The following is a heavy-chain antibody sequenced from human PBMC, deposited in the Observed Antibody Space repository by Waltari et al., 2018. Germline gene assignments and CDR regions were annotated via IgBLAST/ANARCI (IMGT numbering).Heavy chain of an antibody. Sequence: QVQLQQWGAGLLKPSETLSLTCAVYGGSFSGYYWSWIRQPPGKGLEWIGEINHSGRTNYNPSLKSRVTISVDTSKNQFSLKLSSVTAADTAVYYCARDGGNVYWYFDLWGRGTLVTVSS. J-gene: IGHJ2*01. CDR1: GGSFSGYY. CDR3: ARDGGNVYWYFDL. D-gene: IGHD2-15*01. CDR2: INHSGRT. V-gene: IGHV4-34*01.